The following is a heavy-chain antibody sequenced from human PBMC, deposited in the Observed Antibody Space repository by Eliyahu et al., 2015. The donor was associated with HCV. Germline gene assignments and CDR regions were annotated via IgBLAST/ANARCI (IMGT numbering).Heavy chain of an antibody. V-gene: IGHV3-15*01. Sequence: EVQLVESGGXLVKPGGSLRXSCAASGFXFXNXWMXWVRQAPGKGLEWVGRIKSKTDGGTTDYAAPVKGRFTISRDDSKNTLYLQMNSLKTEDTAVYYCTTVSNRPLSREWELGWWGQGTLVTVSS. CDR1: GFXFXNXW. D-gene: IGHD1-26*01. CDR3: TTVSNRPLSREWELGW. J-gene: IGHJ4*02. CDR2: IKSKTDGGTT.